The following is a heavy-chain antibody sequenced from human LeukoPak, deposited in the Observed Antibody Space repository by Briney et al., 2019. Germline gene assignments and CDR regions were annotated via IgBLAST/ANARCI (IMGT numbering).Heavy chain of an antibody. V-gene: IGHV4-59*01. Sequence: PSETLSFTCTVSGGSISSYYWSWIRQPPGKGLEWIGYIYYRGSTNYNPSLKSRVTISVDTSKNQFSLKLSSVTAADTAVYYCARDSDGSSCPDYRGQGTLVTVSS. J-gene: IGHJ4*02. D-gene: IGHD6-13*01. CDR2: IYYRGST. CDR3: ARDSDGSSCPDY. CDR1: GGSISSYY.